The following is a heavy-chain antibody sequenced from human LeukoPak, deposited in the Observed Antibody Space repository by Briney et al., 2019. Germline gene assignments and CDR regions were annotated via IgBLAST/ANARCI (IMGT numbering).Heavy chain of an antibody. J-gene: IGHJ4*02. CDR2: IYYSGCT. CDR1: GGSISSYY. V-gene: IGHV4-59*01. D-gene: IGHD6-19*01. CDR3: ARDVRGNGWYLY. Sequence: PSETLSLTCTVSGGSISSYYWSWIRQPPGKGLEWIGYIYYSGCTYYNPSLKSRVTISVDTSKNQFSLKLSSVTAADTAVYYCARDVRGNGWYLYWGQGTLVTVSS.